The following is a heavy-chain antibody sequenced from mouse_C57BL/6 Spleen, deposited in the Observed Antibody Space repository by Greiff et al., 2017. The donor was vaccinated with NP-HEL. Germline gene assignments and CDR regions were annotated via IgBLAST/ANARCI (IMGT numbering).Heavy chain of an antibody. CDR3: AKSLCYGSSYYAMDY. CDR1: GFSLTSYG. V-gene: IGHV2-3*01. Sequence: VKLVESGPGLVAPSQSLSITCTVSGFSLTSYGVSWVRQPPGKGLEWLGVIWGYGSTYYHSALISRLSFSKDNSKREVFLKLNNLQTDDTATDYCAKSLCYGSSYYAMDYWGQGTSVTVSS. CDR2: IWGYGST. D-gene: IGHD1-1*01. J-gene: IGHJ4*01.